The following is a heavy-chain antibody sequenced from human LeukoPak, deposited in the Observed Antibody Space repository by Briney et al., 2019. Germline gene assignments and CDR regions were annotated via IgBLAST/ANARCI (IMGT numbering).Heavy chain of an antibody. D-gene: IGHD5-18*01. J-gene: IGHJ4*02. Sequence: GGSLRLSCAASGFTFSSYAMGWVRQAPGKGLEWVSAITASGGNTCYADSVKGRFTISRDNSKNTLYLQVNSLRAEDTAVYYCAKGNGYSYGRYYFDYWGQGTLVTVSS. CDR3: AKGNGYSYGRYYFDY. CDR2: ITASGGNT. CDR1: GFTFSSYA. V-gene: IGHV3-23*01.